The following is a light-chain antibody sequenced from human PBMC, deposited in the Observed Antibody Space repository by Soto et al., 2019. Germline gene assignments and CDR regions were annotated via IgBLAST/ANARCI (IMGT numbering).Light chain of an antibody. J-gene: IGLJ1*01. Sequence: QSVLTQPPSASGTPRQTVTISCSGSRSNIGNNYVCWYQQLPGAAPKLLIYRNTQRPSGVPDRFSGSKSGTAASLAISGLRSEDEADYFCEAWDDSLSGHVFGTGTKLTVL. V-gene: IGLV1-47*01. CDR2: RNT. CDR3: EAWDDSLSGHV. CDR1: RSNIGNNY.